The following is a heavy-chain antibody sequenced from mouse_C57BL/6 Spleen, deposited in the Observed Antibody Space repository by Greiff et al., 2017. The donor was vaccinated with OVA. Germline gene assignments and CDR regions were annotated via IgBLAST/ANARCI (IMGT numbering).Heavy chain of an antibody. CDR2: IDPSDSYT. CDR1: GYTFTSYW. V-gene: IGHV1-69*01. CDR3: ARTVVARDYFDY. Sequence: QVQLQQPGAELVMPGASVKLSCKASGYTFTSYWMHWVKQRPGQGLEWIGEIDPSDSYTNYNQKFKGKSTLNVDKSSSTAYMQLSSLTSEDSAVYYCARTVVARDYFDYWGQGTTLTVSS. D-gene: IGHD1-1*01. J-gene: IGHJ2*01.